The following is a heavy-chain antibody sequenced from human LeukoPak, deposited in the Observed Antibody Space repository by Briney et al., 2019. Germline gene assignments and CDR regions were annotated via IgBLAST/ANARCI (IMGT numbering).Heavy chain of an antibody. CDR1: GGSISSYY. CDR2: IYYSGST. J-gene: IGHJ4*02. CDR3: ARGDYGDYIGY. D-gene: IGHD4-17*01. V-gene: IGHV4-59*01. Sequence: SETLSLTCTVSGGSISSYYWSWIRQPPGKGLEWIGYIYYSGSTNYNPSLKSRVTISVDTSKNQFSLKLSSVTAADTAVYYCARGDYGDYIGYWGQGTLVPVSS.